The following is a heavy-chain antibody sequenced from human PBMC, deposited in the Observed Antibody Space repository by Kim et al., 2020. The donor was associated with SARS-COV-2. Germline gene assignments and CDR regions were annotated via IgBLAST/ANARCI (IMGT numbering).Heavy chain of an antibody. V-gene: IGHV5-51*01. D-gene: IGHD3-22*01. CDR2: IYPGDSDT. Sequence: GESLKISCKGSGYSFSSYWIGWVRQMPGKGLEWMGIIYPGDSDTRYSPSFQGQVTISADKSISTAYLQWSSLKASDTAMYYCARRADYYDSSGYEYFDLWGRGTLVTVSS. J-gene: IGHJ2*01. CDR3: ARRADYYDSSGYEYFDL. CDR1: GYSFSSYW.